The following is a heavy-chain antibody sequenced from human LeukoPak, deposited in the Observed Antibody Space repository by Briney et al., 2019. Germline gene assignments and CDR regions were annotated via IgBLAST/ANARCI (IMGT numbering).Heavy chain of an antibody. CDR3: ARRVRAVAADY. Sequence: SDTLSLTCAVYGGSFSVYYWSWIRQPPGTGLEWIGEINHSGSTNYNPSLKSRVTISVDTSKNQFSLKLSSVTAADTAVYYCARRVRAVAADYWGQGTLVTVSS. V-gene: IGHV4-34*01. J-gene: IGHJ4*02. CDR2: INHSGST. D-gene: IGHD6-19*01. CDR1: GGSFSVYY.